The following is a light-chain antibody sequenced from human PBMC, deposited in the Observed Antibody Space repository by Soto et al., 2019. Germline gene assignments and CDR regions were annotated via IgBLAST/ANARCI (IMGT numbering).Light chain of an antibody. CDR1: SSNIGSNY. CDR3: AAWDDSLSAL. Sequence: QSVLTQPPSASGTPGQRVTISCSGSSSNIGSNYVYWYQQLPGTAPKLLIYRNNQRPSGVPDRFSGSKSGTSASLAIRGLRSEDDADYYCAAWDDSLSALFGTGTKLTVL. J-gene: IGLJ1*01. CDR2: RNN. V-gene: IGLV1-47*01.